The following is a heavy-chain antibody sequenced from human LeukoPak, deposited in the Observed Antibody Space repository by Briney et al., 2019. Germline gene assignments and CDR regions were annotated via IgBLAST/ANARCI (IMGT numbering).Heavy chain of an antibody. V-gene: IGHV3-23*01. CDR3: AKDRAGTPWAD. Sequence: PGGSLRLSCAASGFTSSTYTMTWVRQAPGKGLECVSTINGSGGDTYYADSVKGRFTISRDNSKNTLYLEMNSLRAEDTAVYYCAKDRAGTPWADWGQGTLVSVSS. D-gene: IGHD1-1*01. CDR1: GFTSSTYT. J-gene: IGHJ4*02. CDR2: INGSGGDT.